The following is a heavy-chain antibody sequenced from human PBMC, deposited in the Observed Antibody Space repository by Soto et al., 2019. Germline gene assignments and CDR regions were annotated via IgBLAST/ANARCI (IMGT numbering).Heavy chain of an antibody. CDR1: GFTFSSYA. CDR2: ISYDGSNK. Sequence: QVQLVESGGGVVQPGRSLRLSCAASGFTFSSYAMHWVRQAPGKGLEWVAVISYDGSNKYYADSVKGRFTISRDNSKNTXYXXMNSLRAEDTAVYYCAPSIRYYDFWSGYRVNWFDPWGQGTLVTVSS. CDR3: APSIRYYDFWSGYRVNWFDP. D-gene: IGHD3-3*01. V-gene: IGHV3-30-3*01. J-gene: IGHJ5*02.